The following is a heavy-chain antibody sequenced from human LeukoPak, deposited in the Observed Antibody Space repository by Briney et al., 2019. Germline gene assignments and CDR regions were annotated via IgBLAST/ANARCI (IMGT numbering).Heavy chain of an antibody. CDR2: IYYSGST. CDR1: GGSISSYY. J-gene: IGHJ4*02. V-gene: IGHV4-59*01. D-gene: IGHD6-13*01. CDR3: ARADSSSWYGSFDY. Sequence: SETLSLTCTVSGGSISSYYWSWIRQPPGKGLEWIGYIYYSGSTNYNPSLKSRVTISVDTSKNQFSLKLSSVTAADTAVYYCARADSSSWYGSFDYWGQGTLVTVSS.